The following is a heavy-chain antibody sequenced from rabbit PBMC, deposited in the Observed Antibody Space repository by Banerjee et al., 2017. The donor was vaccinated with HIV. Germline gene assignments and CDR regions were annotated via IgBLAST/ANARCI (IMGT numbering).Heavy chain of an antibody. CDR3: VSYDDYGDRNL. D-gene: IGHD2-1*01. CDR2: IEINSGSG. CDR1: GFSVSSNYY. Sequence: LEESGGDLVKPGASLTLTCTASGFSVSSNYYMCWVRQAPGKGLEWIGCIEINSGSGWYASWAKGRFTISKTSSTTVTLQLTSLTAADTATYFCVSYDDYGDRNLWGPGTLVTVS. J-gene: IGHJ4*01. V-gene: IGHV1S40*01.